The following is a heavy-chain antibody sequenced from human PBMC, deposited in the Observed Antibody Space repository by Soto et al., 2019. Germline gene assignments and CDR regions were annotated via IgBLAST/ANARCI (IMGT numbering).Heavy chain of an antibody. D-gene: IGHD4-17*01. V-gene: IGHV4-39*01. CDR3: ARAPPLRYGDYDY. J-gene: IGHJ4*02. Sequence: KPSETLSLTCTVSGGSISSSSYYWGWIRQPPGKGLEWIGSIYYSGSTYYNPSLKSRVTISVDTSKNQFSLKLSSVTAADTAVYYCARAPPLRYGDYDYWGQGTLVTVSS. CDR2: IYYSGST. CDR1: GGSISSSSYY.